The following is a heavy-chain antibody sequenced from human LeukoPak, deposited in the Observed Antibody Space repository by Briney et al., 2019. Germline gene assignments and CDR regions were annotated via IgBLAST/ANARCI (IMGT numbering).Heavy chain of an antibody. Sequence: SETLSLTCTVSGVSIANTFYYWNWLRQPAGKGLEWIGRIYTTGSTDYNPSLKSRVTISLDTAMNQFSLKLSSVTAADTAVYYCARRQDGHDYWGQGTLVTVSS. CDR1: GVSIANTFYY. CDR3: ARRQDGHDY. CDR2: IYTTGST. V-gene: IGHV4-61*02. J-gene: IGHJ4*02.